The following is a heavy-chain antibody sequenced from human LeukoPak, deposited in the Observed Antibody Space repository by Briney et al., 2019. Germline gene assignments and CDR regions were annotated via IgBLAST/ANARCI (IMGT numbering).Heavy chain of an antibody. CDR2: IHYTGST. D-gene: IGHD3-22*01. V-gene: IGHV4-59*01. J-gene: IGHJ4*02. Sequence: PSETLSLTCTVSGGSISDYYWTWIRQPPGKGLEWIGYIHYTGSTNYNPSLKSRVIISVDTSKNQFALKLSSVTAADTAVYYCARVSGADSSPFDYWGQGTLVTASS. CDR3: ARVSGADSSPFDY. CDR1: GGSISDYY.